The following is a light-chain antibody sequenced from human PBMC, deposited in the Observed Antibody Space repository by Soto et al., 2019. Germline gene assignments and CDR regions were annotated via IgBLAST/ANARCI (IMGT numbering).Light chain of an antibody. Sequence: SVLAQPASVSGSPGQSITISCTGTSSDVGSYNFVSWYQQHPGKAPKLMIYEGSKRPSGVSSRFSGAKSGNTASLTISGLQAEDEADYHCCSYAGSATLYVFGHGTKVTVL. V-gene: IGLV2-23*01. CDR1: SSDVGSYNF. CDR3: CSYAGSATLYV. J-gene: IGLJ1*01. CDR2: EGS.